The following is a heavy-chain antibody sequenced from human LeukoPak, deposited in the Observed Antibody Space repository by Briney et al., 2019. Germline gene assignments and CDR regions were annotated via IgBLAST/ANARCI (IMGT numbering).Heavy chain of an antibody. V-gene: IGHV1-24*01. CDR2: FDPEDGET. CDR1: GYTLTELS. D-gene: IGHD3-10*01. CDR3: ARELTVGTYYYGSFPGFDP. J-gene: IGHJ5*02. Sequence: GASVKVSCKVSGYTLTELSMHWVRQAPGKGLEWMGGFDPEDGETIYAQKFQGRVTMTEDTSTDTAYMELSSLRSDDTAVYYCARELTVGTYYYGSFPGFDPWGQGTLVTVSS.